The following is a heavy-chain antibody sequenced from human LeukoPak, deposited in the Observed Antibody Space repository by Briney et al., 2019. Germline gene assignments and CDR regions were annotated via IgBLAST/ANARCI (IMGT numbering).Heavy chain of an antibody. V-gene: IGHV1-69*05. CDR3: ATSTEYFDWLLLPSVFDY. J-gene: IGHJ4*02. CDR2: IIPIFGTA. Sequence: SVKVSCKASGGTFSSYAISWVRQAPGQGLEWMGGIIPIFGTANYAQKFQGRVTITTDESTSTAYMELSSLRSEDTAAYYCATSTEYFDWLLLPSVFDYWGQGTLVTVSS. CDR1: GGTFSSYA. D-gene: IGHD3-9*01.